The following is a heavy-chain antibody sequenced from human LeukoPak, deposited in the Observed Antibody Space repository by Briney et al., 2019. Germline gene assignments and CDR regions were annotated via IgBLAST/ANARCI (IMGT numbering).Heavy chain of an antibody. CDR3: ARDHGSGSYYANWYFDL. J-gene: IGHJ2*01. CDR2: INPSGGST. Sequence: ASVKVSCKASGYTFTSYYMHWVRQAPGQGLEWMGIINPSGGSTSYAQKFQGRVTMTRDTSTSTVYMELSSLRSEDTAVYYCARDHGSGSYYANWYFDLWGRGTLVTVSS. CDR1: GYTFTSYY. D-gene: IGHD3-10*01. V-gene: IGHV1-46*01.